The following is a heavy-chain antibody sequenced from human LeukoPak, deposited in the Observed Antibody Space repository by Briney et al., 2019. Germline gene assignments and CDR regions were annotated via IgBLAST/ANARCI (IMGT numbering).Heavy chain of an antibody. CDR1: GGTFSSYA. CDR3: AREGGYCSGGSCYSPQYFQH. D-gene: IGHD2-15*01. J-gene: IGHJ1*01. Sequence: VASVKVSCKASGGTFSSYAISWVRQAPGQGLEWMGGIIPIFCTANYAQKFQGSVTITADESTSTAYMELSSLRSEDTAVYYCAREGGYCSGGSCYSPQYFQHWGQGTLVTVSS. V-gene: IGHV1-69*01. CDR2: IIPIFCTA.